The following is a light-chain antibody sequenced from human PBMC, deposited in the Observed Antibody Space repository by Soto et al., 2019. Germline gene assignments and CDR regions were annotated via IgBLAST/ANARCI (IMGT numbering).Light chain of an antibody. CDR1: SSDVGAYNY. CDR2: EVS. J-gene: IGLJ1*01. CDR3: FSSTTDWTHV. Sequence: QSVLTQPASVSGSPGQSITISCTGTSSDVGAYNYVSWFQQHPGKAPTLIISEVSNRPSGVSNRFPGSKSGNAASLTISGLQAEDQADYLCFSSTTDWTHVFGTGTKVTVL. V-gene: IGLV2-14*01.